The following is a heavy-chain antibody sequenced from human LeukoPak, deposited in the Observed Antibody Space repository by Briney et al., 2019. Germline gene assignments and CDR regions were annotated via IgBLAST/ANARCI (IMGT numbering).Heavy chain of an antibody. D-gene: IGHD1-1*01. V-gene: IGHV3-7*01. CDR3: ARDQGNGCFDP. J-gene: IGHJ5*02. CDR2: MNQDGTEK. Sequence: GGSLRLSCAAPGFTFNTYWMNWVRQAPGERLEWVASMNQDGTEKYYVDSVKGRFTISRDNAKNSLYLQMDSLRAEDTAVYYCARDQGNGCFDPWGQGSLVTVSS. CDR1: GFTFNTYW.